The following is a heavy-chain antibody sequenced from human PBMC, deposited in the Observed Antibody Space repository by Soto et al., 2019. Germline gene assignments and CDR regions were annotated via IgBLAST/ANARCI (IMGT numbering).Heavy chain of an antibody. CDR2: IIPIFGTA. J-gene: IGHJ4*02. CDR3: ARAYYSSSWDFDY. D-gene: IGHD6-13*01. CDR1: GGTFSSYA. V-gene: IGHV1-69*13. Sequence: ASVKVSCKASGGTFSSYAISWVRQAPGQGLEWMGGIIPIFGTANYAQKFQGRVTITADESTSTAYMELGSLRSEDTAAYYCARAYYSSSWDFDYWGQGTLVTVSS.